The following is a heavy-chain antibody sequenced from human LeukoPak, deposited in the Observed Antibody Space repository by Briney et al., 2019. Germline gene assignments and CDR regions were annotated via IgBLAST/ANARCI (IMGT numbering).Heavy chain of an antibody. Sequence: GGSLRLSCAASGFTVSSNYMSWVRQAPGKGLEWVSVIYSGGSTYYADSVKGRFTISRDNSKNTLYLQMNSLRAEDTAVYYCARGIAARHGHDAFDIWGQGTMVTVSS. J-gene: IGHJ3*02. CDR1: GFTVSSNY. D-gene: IGHD6-6*01. V-gene: IGHV3-53*01. CDR2: IYSGGST. CDR3: ARGIAARHGHDAFDI.